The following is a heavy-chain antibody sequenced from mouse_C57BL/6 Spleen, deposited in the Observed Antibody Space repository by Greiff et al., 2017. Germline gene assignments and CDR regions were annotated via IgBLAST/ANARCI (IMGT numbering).Heavy chain of an antibody. CDR2: ISYDGSN. CDR1: GYSITSGYY. J-gene: IGHJ4*01. V-gene: IGHV3-6*01. CDR3: ARVGSYAMDY. Sequence: ESGPGLVKPSESLSLTCSVTGYSITSGYYWNWIRQFPGNKLEWMGYISYDGSNNYNPSLKNRISITRDTSKNQFFLKLNSVTTEDTATYYCARVGSYAMDYWGQGTSVTVSS.